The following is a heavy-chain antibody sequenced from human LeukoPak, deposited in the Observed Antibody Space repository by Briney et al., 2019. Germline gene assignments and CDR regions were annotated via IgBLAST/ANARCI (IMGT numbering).Heavy chain of an antibody. D-gene: IGHD5-24*01. V-gene: IGHV4-4*08. CDR3: ARLSVDMNTLDWYFDL. Sequence: SETLSLTCSVSGGSLKNYYWSWIRQPPGKGLEWFGHIYSTGITNYNPSLGSRLAISVDTSKNQFSPKLSSVTAADTALYFCARLSVDMNTLDWYFDLWGRGTLVTVSS. CDR2: IYSTGIT. J-gene: IGHJ2*01. CDR1: GGSLKNYY.